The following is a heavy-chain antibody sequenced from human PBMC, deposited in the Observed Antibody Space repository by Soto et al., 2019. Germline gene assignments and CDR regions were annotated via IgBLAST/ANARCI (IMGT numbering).Heavy chain of an antibody. J-gene: IGHJ4*02. CDR2: MNPNSGNT. CDR1: GYTFTSYD. Sequence: ASVKVSCKASGYTFTSYDINWVRQATGQGLEWMGWMNPNSGNTGYAQKFQGRVTMTRNTSISTAYMELSSLRSEDTAVYYCARGRYSGYEFDYWGQGTLVTVSS. D-gene: IGHD5-12*01. CDR3: ARGRYSGYEFDY. V-gene: IGHV1-8*01.